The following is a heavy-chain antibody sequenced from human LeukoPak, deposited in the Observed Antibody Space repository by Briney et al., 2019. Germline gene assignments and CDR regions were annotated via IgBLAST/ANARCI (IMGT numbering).Heavy chain of an antibody. CDR3: AMHVDTAMVFDY. Sequence: ASVKVSCKASGYTFTSYAMHWVRQAPGQRLEWMGWINAGNGNTKYSQKLQGRVTITRDTSASTAYMELSSLRSEDTAVYYCAMHVDTAMVFDYWGRGTLVTVSS. V-gene: IGHV1-3*01. CDR1: GYTFTSYA. CDR2: INAGNGNT. J-gene: IGHJ4*02. D-gene: IGHD5-18*01.